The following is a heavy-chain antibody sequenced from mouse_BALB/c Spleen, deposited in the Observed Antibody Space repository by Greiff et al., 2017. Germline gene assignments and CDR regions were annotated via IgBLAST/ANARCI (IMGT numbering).Heavy chain of an antibody. CDR3: ATARATWNAMDY. CDR1: GYSITSDYA. CDR2: ISYSGST. J-gene: IGHJ4*01. D-gene: IGHD3-1*01. V-gene: IGHV3-2*02. Sequence: VQLKESGPGLVKPSQSLSLTCTVTGYSITSDYAWNWIRQFPGNKLEWMGYISYSGSTSYNPSLKSRISITRDTSKNQFFLQLNSVTTEDTATYYCATARATWNAMDYWGQGTSVTVSS.